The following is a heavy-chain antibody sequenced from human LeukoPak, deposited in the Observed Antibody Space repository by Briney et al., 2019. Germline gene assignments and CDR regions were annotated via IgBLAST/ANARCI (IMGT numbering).Heavy chain of an antibody. D-gene: IGHD2-15*01. CDR2: ISYDGSNK. CDR1: GFTFSSYA. V-gene: IGHV3-30-3*01. CDR3: ARNKDIVVVVAAIRYGMDV. Sequence: GGSLRLSCAASGFTFSSYAMHWVRQAPGKGLEWVAVISYDGSNKYYADSVKGRFTISRDNSKNTLYLQMNSLRAEDTAVYYCARNKDIVVVVAAIRYGMDVWGQGTTVTVSS. J-gene: IGHJ6*02.